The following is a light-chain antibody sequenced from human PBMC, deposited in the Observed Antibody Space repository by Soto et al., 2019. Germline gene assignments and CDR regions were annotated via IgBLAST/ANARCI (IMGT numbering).Light chain of an antibody. CDR1: QSVSSY. CDR2: EAS. Sequence: EIVLTQSPATLSLSPGERATLSCRASQSVSSYLAWYQQKPGQAPRLLIYEASHRTTGIPARFSGSGSGTDFTLTISSLEPEDFAVYYCQQRSNWPLTFGGGTKV. CDR3: QQRSNWPLT. J-gene: IGKJ4*01. V-gene: IGKV3-11*01.